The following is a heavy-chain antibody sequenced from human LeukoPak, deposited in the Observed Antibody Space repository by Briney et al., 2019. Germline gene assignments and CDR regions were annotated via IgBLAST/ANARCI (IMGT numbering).Heavy chain of an antibody. CDR3: ARRQSEADDLDY. CDR2: ISTTGART. CDR1: EFTFSDYY. Sequence: GGSLRLSCAASEFTFSDYYMTWIRQAPGKGLEWVSYISTTGARTYYAGSVKGRFTISRDNAKNSLYLQMNSLRVEDTAVYYCARRQSEADDLDYWGQGTLVTVSS. D-gene: IGHD1-14*01. V-gene: IGHV3-11*01. J-gene: IGHJ4*02.